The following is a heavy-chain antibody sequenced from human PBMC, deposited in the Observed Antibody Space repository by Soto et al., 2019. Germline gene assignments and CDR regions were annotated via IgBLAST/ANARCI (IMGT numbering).Heavy chain of an antibody. D-gene: IGHD1-26*01. CDR3: ARHSASWQWFDY. Sequence: QVQLQESGPGLVKPSQTLSLTCSVSGGSISSGGYYWSWIRQHPEKGLEWIGYIYYSGSTNYNPSPKRRGIIFGDPSSNRFSLDLRSVTAADTAIYYCARHSASWQWFDYWGQGTLVTVSS. CDR2: IYYSGST. V-gene: IGHV4-31*03. J-gene: IGHJ5*01. CDR1: GGSISSGGYY.